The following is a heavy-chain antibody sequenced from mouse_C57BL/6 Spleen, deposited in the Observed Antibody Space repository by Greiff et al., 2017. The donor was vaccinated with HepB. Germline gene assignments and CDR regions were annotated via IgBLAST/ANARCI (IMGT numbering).Heavy chain of an antibody. CDR2: IWRGGST. CDR1: GFSLTSYG. Sequence: QVQLQQSGPGLVQPSQSLSITCTVSGFSLTSYGVHWVRQSPGKGLEWLGVIWRGGSTDYNAAFMSRLSITKDNTKSQVSFNRNSLQADETAIYYCTKSENCDGDMDYWGQGTSVTVSS. D-gene: IGHD4-1*01. CDR3: TKSENCDGDMDY. J-gene: IGHJ4*01. V-gene: IGHV2-5*01.